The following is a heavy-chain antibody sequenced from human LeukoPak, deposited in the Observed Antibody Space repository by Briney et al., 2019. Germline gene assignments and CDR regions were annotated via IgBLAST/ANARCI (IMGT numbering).Heavy chain of an antibody. CDR1: GFPYGSTS. Sequence: PGGSLRLSCTAYGFPYGSTSMHWVRHAPGKGLEWVSGIQRDGTSPTYADSVKGRFIISRDNAKGSELLQVHILRAEDTAVYYCSRGHYGPDYWGQGTLVTVSS. D-gene: IGHD3-16*01. CDR2: IQRDGTSP. J-gene: IGHJ4*02. CDR3: SRGHYGPDY. V-gene: IGHV3-74*01.